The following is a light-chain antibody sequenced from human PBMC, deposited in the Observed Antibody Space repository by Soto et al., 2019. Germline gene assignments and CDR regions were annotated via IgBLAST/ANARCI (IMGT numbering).Light chain of an antibody. V-gene: IGLV2-8*01. CDR3: SSYAGSNNFERFVV. CDR2: EVS. Sequence: QSALTQPPSASGSPGPSVTISCTGTSSDVGGYNYVSWYQQHPGKAPKLMIYEVSKRPSGVPDRFSGSKSGNTASLTVSGLQAGDEADYYCSSYAGSNNFERFVVFGGGTKRTVL. CDR1: SSDVGGYNY. J-gene: IGLJ2*01.